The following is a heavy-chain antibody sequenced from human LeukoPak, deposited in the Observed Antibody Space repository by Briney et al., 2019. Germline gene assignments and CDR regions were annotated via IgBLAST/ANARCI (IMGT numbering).Heavy chain of an antibody. J-gene: IGHJ4*02. CDR1: GFTFNYYA. D-gene: IGHD3-10*01. CDR2: ISSDGGST. Sequence: GGSLRLSCAASGFTFNYYAMHWVRQAPGKGLEYVSAISSDGGSTYYANSVKGRFTISRDNSKNMLYLQMSSLRAEDTAVYYCVKDGSGSYYTYYFDYWGQGTLVTVSS. V-gene: IGHV3-64*01. CDR3: VKDGSGSYYTYYFDY.